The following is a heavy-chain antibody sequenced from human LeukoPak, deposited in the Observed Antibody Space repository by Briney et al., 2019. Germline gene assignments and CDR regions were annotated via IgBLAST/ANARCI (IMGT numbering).Heavy chain of an antibody. CDR1: GGSISSSNW. CDR2: IYHSGST. CDR3: ARTYYYDSSGYYYFDY. D-gene: IGHD3-22*01. Sequence: PSETLSLTCAVSGGSISSSNWWSWVRQPPGKGLEWIGEIYHSGSTNYNPSLKSRVTISVVKSKNQFSLKLSSVTAADTAVYCCARTYYYDSSGYYYFDYWGQGTLVTVSS. J-gene: IGHJ4*02. V-gene: IGHV4-4*01.